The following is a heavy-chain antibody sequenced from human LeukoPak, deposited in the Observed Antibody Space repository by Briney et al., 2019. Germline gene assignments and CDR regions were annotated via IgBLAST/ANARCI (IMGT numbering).Heavy chain of an antibody. CDR3: ARDSDYDILTGYYNWFDP. J-gene: IGHJ5*02. V-gene: IGHV7-4-1*02. CDR1: GYTFTSYA. Sequence: ASVKVSCKASGYTFTSYAMNWVRQAPGQGLEWMGWFNTNTGNPTYAQGFTGRFVFSLDTSVSTAYLQISSLKAEDTAVYYCARDSDYDILTGYYNWFDPWGQGTLVTVSS. D-gene: IGHD3-9*01. CDR2: FNTNTGNP.